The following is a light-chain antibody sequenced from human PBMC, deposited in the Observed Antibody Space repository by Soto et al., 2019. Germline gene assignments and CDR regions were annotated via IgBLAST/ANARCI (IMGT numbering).Light chain of an antibody. Sequence: QRVLTQPPSASGSPGQSVTISCTGISSDVGTYIYVSWYQHHPGKAPKLIIYEASKRPSGVPDRFSGSKSGDTASLTVSGLQAEDEADYYCGSYAGGNNPYVFGTGTKVTVL. CDR3: GSYAGGNNPYV. J-gene: IGLJ1*01. CDR1: SSDVGTYIY. V-gene: IGLV2-8*01. CDR2: EAS.